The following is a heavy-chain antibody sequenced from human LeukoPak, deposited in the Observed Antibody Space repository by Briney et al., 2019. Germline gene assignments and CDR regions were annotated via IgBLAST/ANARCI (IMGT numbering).Heavy chain of an antibody. V-gene: IGHV4-39*07. D-gene: IGHD6-19*01. CDR1: GGSISSSSYY. CDR2: IYYSGST. J-gene: IGHJ4*02. Sequence: SETLSLTCTVSGGSISSSSYYWGWIRQPPGKGLEWIGSIYYSGSTYYNPSLKSRVTISVDTSKNQFSLKLSSVTAADTAVYYCARGYSSGWYDGYYFDYWGQGTLVTVSS. CDR3: ARGYSSGWYDGYYFDY.